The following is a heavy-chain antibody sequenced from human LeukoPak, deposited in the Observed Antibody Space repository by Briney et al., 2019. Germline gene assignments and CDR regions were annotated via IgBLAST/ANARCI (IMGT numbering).Heavy chain of an antibody. D-gene: IGHD3-16*01. CDR1: GCTFSSYA. CDR2: IIPIFGTA. J-gene: IGHJ4*02. Sequence: ASVKVSCKASGCTFSSYAISWVRQAPGQGLEWMGGIIPIFGTANYAQKLQGRVTMTTDTSTSTAYMELRSLRSDDTAVYYCARGSLPFDYWGQGTLVTVSS. CDR3: ARGSLPFDY. V-gene: IGHV1-69*05.